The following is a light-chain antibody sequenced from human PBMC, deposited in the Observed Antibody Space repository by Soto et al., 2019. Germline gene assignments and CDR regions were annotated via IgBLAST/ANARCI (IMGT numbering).Light chain of an antibody. J-gene: IGKJ4*01. CDR1: QSVSIL. CDR2: GAS. Sequence: IVMTQSPATLSVSPGERATLSCRASQSVSILLAWYQQKPGQAPRLLIYGASSRATGIPDRFSGIGSGTDFTLTISRLEPEDFAVYYCQQYGTSPLTFGGGTKVDIK. V-gene: IGKV3-20*01. CDR3: QQYGTSPLT.